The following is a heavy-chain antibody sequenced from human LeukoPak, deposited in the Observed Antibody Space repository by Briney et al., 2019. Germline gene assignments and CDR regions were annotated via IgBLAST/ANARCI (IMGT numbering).Heavy chain of an antibody. V-gene: IGHV4-31*03. CDR2: IYYSGST. CDR1: GGSISSGGYY. Sequence: SQTLSLTCTVSGGSISSGGYYWSWIRQHPGKGLEWIGYIYYSGSTYYNPSLKSRVTISVDTSKNQFSLKLSSVTAADTAVYYCARVLCSSTSCYKNIWGQGTMVTVSS. J-gene: IGHJ3*02. D-gene: IGHD2-2*02. CDR3: ARVLCSSTSCYKNI.